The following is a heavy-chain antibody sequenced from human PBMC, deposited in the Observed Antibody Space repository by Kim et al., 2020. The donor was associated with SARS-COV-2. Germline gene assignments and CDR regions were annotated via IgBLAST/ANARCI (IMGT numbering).Heavy chain of an antibody. CDR2: INPNSGGT. Sequence: ASVKVSCKASGYTFTGYYMHWVRQAPGQGLEWMGWINPNSGGTNYAQKFQGRVTMTRDTSISTADMELSRLRSDDTAVYYCARVFFVPHPKYYDILTGYYEGGFDYWGQGTLVTVSS. D-gene: IGHD3-9*01. CDR1: GYTFTGYY. J-gene: IGHJ4*02. V-gene: IGHV1-2*02. CDR3: ARVFFVPHPKYYDILTGYYEGGFDY.